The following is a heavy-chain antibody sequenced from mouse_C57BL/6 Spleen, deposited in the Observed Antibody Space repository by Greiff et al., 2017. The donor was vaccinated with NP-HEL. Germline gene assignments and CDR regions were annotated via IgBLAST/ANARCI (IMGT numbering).Heavy chain of an antibody. V-gene: IGHV5-12*01. CDR2: ISNGGGST. CDR1: GFTLSDYY. Sequence: EVKLMESGGGLVQPGGSLKLSCAASGFTLSDYYMYWVRQTPEKRLEWVAYISNGGGSTYYPDTVKGRFTISSDNAKNTLYLQMSRLKSEDTAMYYCARQGLGQYFDVWGTGTTVTVSS. CDR3: ARQGLGQYFDV. D-gene: IGHD3-3*01. J-gene: IGHJ1*03.